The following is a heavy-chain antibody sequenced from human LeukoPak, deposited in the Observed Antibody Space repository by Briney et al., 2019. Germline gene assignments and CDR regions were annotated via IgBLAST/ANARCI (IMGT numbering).Heavy chain of an antibody. Sequence: GGSLRLSCAASGFTFRSYAMHWVRQAPGQRLEWMGWINAGNGDTKYSQKFQGRVTITRDTSASIAYMEVSSLRSEDTAVYYCARVYCSSTSCHYYFDYWGQGTLVTVSS. CDR1: GFTFRSYA. D-gene: IGHD2-2*01. CDR2: INAGNGDT. CDR3: ARVYCSSTSCHYYFDY. J-gene: IGHJ4*02. V-gene: IGHV1-3*01.